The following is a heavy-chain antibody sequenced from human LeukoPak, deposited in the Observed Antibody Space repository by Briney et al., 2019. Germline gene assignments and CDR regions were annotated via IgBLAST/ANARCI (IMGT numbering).Heavy chain of an antibody. V-gene: IGHV3-7*03. D-gene: IGHD3-22*01. CDR3: AKRGVVIRVILVGFHKEAYYFDS. J-gene: IGHJ4*02. CDR1: GFSLSGYW. Sequence: GGSLRLSCAAYGFSLSGYWMSWVRQAPGKGLEWVARLHADGNEKYFVHSVKGRFTVSRDNAKNSLYLQMNSLRAEDTAVYFCAKRGVVIRVILVGFHKEAYYFDSWGQGALVTVSS. CDR2: LHADGNEK.